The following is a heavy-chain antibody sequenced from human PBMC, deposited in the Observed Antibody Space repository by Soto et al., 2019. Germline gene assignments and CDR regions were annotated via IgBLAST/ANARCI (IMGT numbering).Heavy chain of an antibody. CDR3: AKDATPITMIVGLIITYIDS. CDR1: GFSFSSYA. D-gene: IGHD3-22*01. Sequence: LRLSCAASGFSFSSYAMSWVRQAPGKGLEWVSGISGSGSLTYYADSVKGRFTISRDNSKNTVYLQMNSLRAEDTAIYYCAKDATPITMIVGLIITYIDSWGQGTLVTVSS. CDR2: ISGSGSLT. J-gene: IGHJ4*02. V-gene: IGHV3-23*01.